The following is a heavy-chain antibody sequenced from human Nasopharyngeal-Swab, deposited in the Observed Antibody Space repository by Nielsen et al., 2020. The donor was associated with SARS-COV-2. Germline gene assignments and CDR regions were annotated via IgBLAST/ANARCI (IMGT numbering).Heavy chain of an antibody. CDR1: GFTFTSYY. CDR2: IDPFSGST. CDR3: TRDQGGGDPYDS. D-gene: IGHD2-21*02. Sequence: ASVKVSCKASGFTFTSYYFNWVRHAHGQGLEWMGMIDPFSGSTSYAQRFQGRVTVTRDTSTSTVYMEVRSLRSEDTAVYYCTRDQGGGDPYDSWGQGTLVTVSS. V-gene: IGHV1-46*01. J-gene: IGHJ4*02.